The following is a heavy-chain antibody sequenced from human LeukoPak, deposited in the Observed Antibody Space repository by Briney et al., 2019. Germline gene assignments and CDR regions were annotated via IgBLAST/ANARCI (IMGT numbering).Heavy chain of an antibody. V-gene: IGHV3-30*03. Sequence: GNSLRLSCAASGFTFSSYGMHWVRQAPGNGLGWVAVISSDGTNEFYADSVKGRFTISRDNSKNTLYLQMNSLRAEDTAVYYCARDPARGYNFGYCYYWGQGALVTVSS. J-gene: IGHJ4*02. D-gene: IGHD5-18*01. CDR2: ISSDGTNE. CDR1: GFTFSSYG. CDR3: ARDPARGYNFGYCYY.